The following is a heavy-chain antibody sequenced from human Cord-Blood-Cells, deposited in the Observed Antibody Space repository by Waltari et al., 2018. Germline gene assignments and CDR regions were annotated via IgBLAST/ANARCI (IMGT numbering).Heavy chain of an antibody. V-gene: IGHV3-7*01. CDR3: ARGGGSYY. Sequence: EVQLVESGGGLVQPGGSLRLPCAASGYPFSSYWMSWVRQAPGKGLEWVANIKQDGSEKYYVDSVKGRFTISRDNAKNSLYLQMNSLRAEDTAVYYCARGGGSYYWGQGTLVTVSS. J-gene: IGHJ4*02. D-gene: IGHD1-26*01. CDR2: IKQDGSEK. CDR1: GYPFSSYW.